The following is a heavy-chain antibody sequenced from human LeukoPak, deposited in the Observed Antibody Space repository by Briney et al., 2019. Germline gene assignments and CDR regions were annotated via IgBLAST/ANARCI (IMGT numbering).Heavy chain of an antibody. Sequence: SETLSLTCTVSGGSISTTGYYWAWIRQPPGKGLEWIASIYYSGSTYYNSSLKSRVTISVDTSKNQFSLKLSSVTAADTAIYYCARENPSGYYNRPIDYWGQGTLVTVSS. CDR3: ARENPSGYYNRPIDY. J-gene: IGHJ4*02. CDR2: IYYSGST. CDR1: GGSISTTGYY. D-gene: IGHD3-22*01. V-gene: IGHV4-39*07.